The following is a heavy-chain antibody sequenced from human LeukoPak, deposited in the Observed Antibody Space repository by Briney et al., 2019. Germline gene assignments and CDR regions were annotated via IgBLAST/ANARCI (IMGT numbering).Heavy chain of an antibody. V-gene: IGHV1-18*01. CDR3: ARGNPGKKDGYNYVEDY. CDR2: ISAYNGNT. CDR1: GYTFTSYG. J-gene: IGHJ4*02. Sequence: AASVKVSCKASGYTFTSYGISWVRQAPGQGLEWMGWISAYNGNTNYAQKLQGRVTMTTDTSTSTAYMELRSLRSDDTAVYYCARGNPGKKDGYNYVEDYWGQGTLVTVSS. D-gene: IGHD5-24*01.